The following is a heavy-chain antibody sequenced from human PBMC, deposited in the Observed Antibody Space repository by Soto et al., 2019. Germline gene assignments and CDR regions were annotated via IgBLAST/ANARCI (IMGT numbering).Heavy chain of an antibody. V-gene: IGHV3-23*01. CDR1: GFTFSSYA. Sequence: PGGSLRLSCAASGFTFSSYAMSWVRQAPGKGLEWVSAISGSGGSTYYADSVKGRFTISRDNSKNTPYLQMNSLRAEDTAVYYCAKGGDEYYYDSSGYYLFDYWGQGTLVTVSS. D-gene: IGHD3-22*01. CDR2: ISGSGGST. CDR3: AKGGDEYYYDSSGYYLFDY. J-gene: IGHJ4*02.